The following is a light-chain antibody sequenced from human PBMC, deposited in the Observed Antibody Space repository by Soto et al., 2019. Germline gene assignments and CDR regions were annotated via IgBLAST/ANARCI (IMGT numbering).Light chain of an antibody. V-gene: IGKV2-30*01. Sequence: DVVMTQSPLSLPVTLGQSASISCMSSQSLVYADGNTYLNWLQQRPGQSPRRLIYKVFNRDSGVPDRFSGSASGSEFTLTISRVEAEDIGVYYCMQTAHWPYTFGRGTKLEIK. J-gene: IGKJ2*01. CDR2: KVF. CDR3: MQTAHWPYT. CDR1: QSLVYADGNTY.